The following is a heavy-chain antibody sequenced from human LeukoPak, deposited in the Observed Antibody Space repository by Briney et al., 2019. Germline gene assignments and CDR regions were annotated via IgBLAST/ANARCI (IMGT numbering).Heavy chain of an antibody. J-gene: IGHJ4*02. CDR2: INHSGST. CDR3: ARHKRNNWNGNPKDY. CDR1: GGSFSGYY. V-gene: IGHV4-34*01. Sequence: SETLSLTCAVYGGSFSGYYWSWIRQPPGKGLEWIGEINHSGSTNYNPSLKSRVTISVDTSKNQFSLKLSSVTAADTAVYYCARHKRNNWNGNPKDYWGQGTLVTVSS. D-gene: IGHD1-1*01.